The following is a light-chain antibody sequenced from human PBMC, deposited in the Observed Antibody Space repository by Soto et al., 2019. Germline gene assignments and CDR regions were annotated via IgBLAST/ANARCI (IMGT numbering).Light chain of an antibody. V-gene: IGKV3-11*01. J-gene: IGKJ4*01. CDR1: QSVSSY. CDR3: QQYDNWPPIT. Sequence: EIVLTHSPATLSLSPGERATPSCRASQSVSSYLAWYQQQPGQAPRLLIYDASNRATGIPARFSGSGSGTDFTLPISSLEPEDFAVYYCQQYDNWPPITFGGGTKVDI. CDR2: DAS.